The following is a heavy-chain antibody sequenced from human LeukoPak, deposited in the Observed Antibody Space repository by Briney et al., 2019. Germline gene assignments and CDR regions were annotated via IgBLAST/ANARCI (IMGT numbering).Heavy chain of an antibody. CDR1: VFTFSYYG. J-gene: IGHJ4*02. D-gene: IGHD6-19*01. V-gene: IGHV3-33*01. CDR2: IRYDGSDK. Sequence: GRSLRLSCAASVFTFSYYGMHWVRQAPGKGLEWVAFIRYDGSDKYYADSVKGRFTIFRDNSKNTLDLHMNSLRAEDTAVYYCARALSSTTGWYYFDHWGQGTLVAVSS. CDR3: ARALSSTTGWYYFDH.